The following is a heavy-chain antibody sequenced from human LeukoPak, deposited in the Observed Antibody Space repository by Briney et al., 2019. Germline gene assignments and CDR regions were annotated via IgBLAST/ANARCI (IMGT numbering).Heavy chain of an antibody. D-gene: IGHD3-3*01. V-gene: IGHV4-30-4*08. J-gene: IGHJ6*03. Sequence: SETLSLTCTVSGGSISSGDYYWSWIRQPPGKGVEWIGYIYYSGSTYYNPSLKSRVTISVDTSKNQFSLKLSSVTAADTAVYYCARKSNYDFWSGYYIPWDYYYYMDVWGKGTTVTVSS. CDR3: ARKSNYDFWSGYYIPWDYYYYMDV. CDR2: IYYSGST. CDR1: GGSISSGDYY.